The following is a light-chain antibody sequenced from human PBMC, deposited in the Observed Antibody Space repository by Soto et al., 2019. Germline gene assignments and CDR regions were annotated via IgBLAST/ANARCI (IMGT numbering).Light chain of an antibody. CDR2: EVS. V-gene: IGLV2-8*01. CDR1: SNDVGHYSY. J-gene: IGLJ1*01. CDR3: NAQADNGNHV. Sequence: QSALTQPPSASGSPGQSVTISCTGNSNDVGHYSYISWYQQHPGKGPKLIIYEVSKRPSGVPDLFSGSKSGNTASRSVSGLQDEDEADYFCNAQADNGNHVFGDGTKVTVL.